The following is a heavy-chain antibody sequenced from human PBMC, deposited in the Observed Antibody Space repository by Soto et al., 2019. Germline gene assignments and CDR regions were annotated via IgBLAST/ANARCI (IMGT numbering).Heavy chain of an antibody. J-gene: IGHJ6*02. Sequence: QVQLVQSGSEVKEPGASVKVSCKASGYTFTGYYVLWVRQAPGQGPECMGWINPYTGGTNYAQKFQGRVTMTRDTSISTAYMELSKLISDATAVYYCATQFHHCGGDCYRGPYFGMDVWGQGPTVTVSS. CDR3: ATQFHHCGGDCYRGPYFGMDV. D-gene: IGHD2-21*02. V-gene: IGHV1-2*02. CDR2: INPYTGGT. CDR1: GYTFTGYY.